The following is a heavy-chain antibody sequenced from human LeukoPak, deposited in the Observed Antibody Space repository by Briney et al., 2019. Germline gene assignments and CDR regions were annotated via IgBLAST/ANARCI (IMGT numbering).Heavy chain of an antibody. Sequence: SETLSLTCTVSGGSISSSSYYWGWIRQPPAKGLEWIGSIYYSGSTYYNPSLKSRVTISVDTSKNQFSLKLSSVTAADTAVYYCARSLSTYYDFWSGYYSDYYYYYYMDVWGKGTTVTVSS. V-gene: IGHV4-39*07. D-gene: IGHD3-3*01. J-gene: IGHJ6*03. CDR3: ARSLSTYYDFWSGYYSDYYYYYYMDV. CDR1: GGSISSSSYY. CDR2: IYYSGST.